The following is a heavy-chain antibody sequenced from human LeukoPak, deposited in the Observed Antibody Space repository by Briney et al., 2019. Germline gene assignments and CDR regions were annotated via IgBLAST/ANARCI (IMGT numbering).Heavy chain of an antibody. V-gene: IGHV4-4*07. Sequence: SETLSLTCTVSGGSLSSYYWSWIRQPAGKGLEWIGRIYTSGSTNYNPSLKSRVTMSVDTSKNQFSLKLSSVTAADTAVYYCARDFAGCSGGSCWEGGLYYFDYWGQGTLVTVSS. D-gene: IGHD2-15*01. CDR2: IYTSGST. CDR1: GGSLSSYY. J-gene: IGHJ4*02. CDR3: ARDFAGCSGGSCWEGGLYYFDY.